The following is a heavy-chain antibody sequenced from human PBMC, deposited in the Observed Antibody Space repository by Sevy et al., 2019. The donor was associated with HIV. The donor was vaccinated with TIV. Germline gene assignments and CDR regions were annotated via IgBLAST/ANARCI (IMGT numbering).Heavy chain of an antibody. CDR1: GFTVNTNY. Sequence: GGSLRLSCTASGFTVNTNYMSWVRQAPEKGLEWVSVIYSGGSTYYADSVKGRFTNSRDNSKNTVYLQMNSLRAEDMAVYYCARFSGGSKGTAFDYWGQGTLVTVSS. V-gene: IGHV3-53*01. J-gene: IGHJ4*02. CDR3: ARFSGGSKGTAFDY. CDR2: IYSGGST. D-gene: IGHD2-15*01.